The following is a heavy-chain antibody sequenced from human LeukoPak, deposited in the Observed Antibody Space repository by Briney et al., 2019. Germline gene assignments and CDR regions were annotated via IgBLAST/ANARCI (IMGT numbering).Heavy chain of an antibody. CDR3: ARDIAVAGGYYYYGMDV. Sequence: SETLSLTCTVSGGSIGSYYWNWIRQPPGKGLEWIGYIYYSGSTNYNPSLKSRVTISVDTSKNQFSLKLSSVTAADTAVYYCARDIAVAGGYYYYGMDVWGQGTTVTVSS. V-gene: IGHV4-59*01. CDR2: IYYSGST. J-gene: IGHJ6*02. CDR1: GGSIGSYY. D-gene: IGHD6-19*01.